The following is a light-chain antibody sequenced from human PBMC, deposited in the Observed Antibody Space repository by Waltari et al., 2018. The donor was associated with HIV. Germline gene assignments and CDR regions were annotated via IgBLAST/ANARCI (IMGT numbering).Light chain of an antibody. Sequence: QPALTQPRPVSASPRQSVAISCTGTDSDVVAYIYFSRYQQHPGKASKLMIYDVSQRPSGVPDRFSGSKSGNTASLTISGLQADDDADYYCCSFAGTYTVFGGGTKLTVL. CDR2: DVS. V-gene: IGLV2-11*01. CDR1: DSDVVAYIY. CDR3: CSFAGTYTV. J-gene: IGLJ2*01.